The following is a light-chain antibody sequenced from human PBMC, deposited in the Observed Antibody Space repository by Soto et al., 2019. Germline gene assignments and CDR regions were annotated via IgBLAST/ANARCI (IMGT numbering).Light chain of an antibody. CDR2: EGS. CDR3: CSYAGGSTFV. CDR1: SSDVGSYNL. V-gene: IGLV2-23*01. J-gene: IGLJ1*01. Sequence: QSALTQPASVSGSPGQSITISCTGTSSDVGSYNLVSWYQQHPGKAPKLMIYEGSKGPSGVSNRFSGSKSGNTASLTISGLQAEDEADYYCCSYAGGSTFVFGTGTKLTVL.